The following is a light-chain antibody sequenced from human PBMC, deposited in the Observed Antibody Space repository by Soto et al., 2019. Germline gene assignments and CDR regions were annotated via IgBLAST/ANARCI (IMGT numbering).Light chain of an antibody. V-gene: IGLV6-57*02. Sequence: NFMLTQPHSVSESPGKTVTISCTGSSGKIASNYVQWFQQRPGSVPTTVIYEDNQRPSGVPDRFSGSIDSSSNSASLTISGLKTEDEADYYCQSYDTTNVVFGGGTQLTVL. CDR2: EDN. J-gene: IGLJ2*01. CDR3: QSYDTTNVV. CDR1: SGKIASNY.